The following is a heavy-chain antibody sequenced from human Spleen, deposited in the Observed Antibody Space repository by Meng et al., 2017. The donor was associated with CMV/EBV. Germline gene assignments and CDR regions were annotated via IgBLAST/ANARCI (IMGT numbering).Heavy chain of an antibody. Sequence: GESLKISCKDSGYSFTVYWIAWVRQMPGKGLEWMGIIYPGDSDTRYSPSFQGQVTISADKSLTTAYLQWSSLKASDTAMYYCASLMGPSSHSFDVWGQGTMVTVSS. CDR3: ASLMGPSSHSFDV. CDR2: IYPGDSDT. V-gene: IGHV5-51*01. CDR1: GYSFTVYW. D-gene: IGHD1-26*01. J-gene: IGHJ3*01.